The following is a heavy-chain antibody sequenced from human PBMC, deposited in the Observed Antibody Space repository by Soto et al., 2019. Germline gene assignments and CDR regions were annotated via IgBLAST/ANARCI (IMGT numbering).Heavy chain of an antibody. D-gene: IGHD1-26*01. Sequence: ASVKVSFKASCYTFTSYGISWVRQAPGQGLEWMGWISAYNGNTNYAQKLQGRVTMTTDTSTSTAYMELRSLRSDDTAVYYCARWRRQIIVGATTYDYFDYWGQGTLVTVSS. CDR1: CYTFTSYG. CDR2: ISAYNGNT. V-gene: IGHV1-18*04. J-gene: IGHJ4*02. CDR3: ARWRRQIIVGATTYDYFDY.